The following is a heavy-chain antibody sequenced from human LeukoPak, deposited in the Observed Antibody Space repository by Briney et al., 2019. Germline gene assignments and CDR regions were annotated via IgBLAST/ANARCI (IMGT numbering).Heavy chain of an antibody. CDR1: GGSFSGYY. CDR2: INHSGST. V-gene: IGHV4-34*01. J-gene: IGHJ4*02. D-gene: IGHD3-22*01. CDR3: ARGRRITMIVPSIVDY. Sequence: SETLSLTCAVYGGSFSGYYWSWIRQPPGKGLEWIGEINHSGSTNYNPSLKSRVTISVDTSKNQFSLKLSSVTAADTAVYYCARGRRITMIVPSIVDYWGQGTLVTVSS.